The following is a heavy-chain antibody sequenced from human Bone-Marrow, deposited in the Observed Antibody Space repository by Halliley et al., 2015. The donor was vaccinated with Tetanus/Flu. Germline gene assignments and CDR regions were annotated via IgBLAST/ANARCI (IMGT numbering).Heavy chain of an antibody. CDR3: GRESPDSSGYFLFDS. CDR2: TFSTGAP. Sequence: GSTFSTGAPFYKPSLKGRVAISIDTSKNQFSLNLRSVTAADTAIYFCGRESPDSSGYFLFDSWGQGTPVTVTS. V-gene: IGHV4-30-4*01. J-gene: IGHJ4*02. D-gene: IGHD5-18*01.